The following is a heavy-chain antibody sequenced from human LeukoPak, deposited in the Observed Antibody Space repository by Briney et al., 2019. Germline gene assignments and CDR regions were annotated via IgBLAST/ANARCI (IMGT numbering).Heavy chain of an antibody. J-gene: IGHJ4*02. CDR3: AKDYHYGSGSYFDY. V-gene: IGHV3-21*04. Sequence: GGSLRLSCAASGFTFSSYSMNWVRQAPGKGLEWVSSISSSSSYIYYADSVKGRFTISRDNSKNTLYLQMNSLRAEDTAVYYCAKDYHYGSGSYFDYWGQGTLVTVSS. CDR2: ISSSSSYI. CDR1: GFTFSSYS. D-gene: IGHD3-10*01.